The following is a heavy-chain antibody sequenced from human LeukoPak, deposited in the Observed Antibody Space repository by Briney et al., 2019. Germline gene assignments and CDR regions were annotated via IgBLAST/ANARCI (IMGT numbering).Heavy chain of an antibody. V-gene: IGHV4-59*08. CDR2: IFSSGNN. J-gene: IGHJ4*02. D-gene: IGHD2-2*02. Sequence: SDSLSLTCTVSGGSISTYYWTWIRQPPGKGLEWIGYIFSSGNNNYNPSLSSRVTISLDTSKNQFLLMLRSLTAADTAVYYCARRYTASPGERFDYWGQGILVTV. CDR3: ARRYTASPGERFDY. CDR1: GGSISTYY.